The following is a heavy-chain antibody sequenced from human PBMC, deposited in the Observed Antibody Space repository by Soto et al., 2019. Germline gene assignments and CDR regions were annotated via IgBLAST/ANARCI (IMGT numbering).Heavy chain of an antibody. CDR2: IIPIFGTA. V-gene: IGHV1-69*12. Sequence: QVQLVQSGAEVKKPGSSVKVSCKASGGTFSSYAISWVRQAPGQGLEWMGGIIPIFGTANYAQKFQGRVTITAAEPTGPPYMEMRSLRSEATAVYYCARVYGLRIAAQRGWFDPWGTRTLVTVS. CDR3: ARVYGLRIAAQRGWFDP. CDR1: GGTFSSYA. D-gene: IGHD6-6*01. J-gene: IGHJ5*01.